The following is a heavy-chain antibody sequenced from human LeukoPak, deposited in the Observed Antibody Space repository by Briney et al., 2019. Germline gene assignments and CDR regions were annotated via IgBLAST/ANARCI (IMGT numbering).Heavy chain of an antibody. CDR1: GGSISTYY. CDR3: ARLGAVSDAFDI. D-gene: IGHD3-16*01. CDR2: VYHSGST. J-gene: IGHJ3*02. Sequence: SVTLSLTCTVSGGSISTYYWSWIRQPPGKGLEWLGYVYHSGSTNYNPSLKSRVTISVDTSKKQFSLKVTPVTAADTAVYYCARLGAVSDAFDIWGQGTMVTVSS. V-gene: IGHV4-59*08.